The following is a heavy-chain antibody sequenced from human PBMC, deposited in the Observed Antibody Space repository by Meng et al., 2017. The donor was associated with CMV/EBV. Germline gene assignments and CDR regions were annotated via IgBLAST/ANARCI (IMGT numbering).Heavy chain of an antibody. Sequence: ASVKLSCKASGYTFTGYYMHWVRQAPGQGLEWMGWISAYNGNTNYAQKLQGRVTMTTDTSTSTAYMELRSLRSDDTAVYYCARDDLKYSGSYSTDYWGQGTLVTVPQ. J-gene: IGHJ4*02. D-gene: IGHD1-26*01. CDR1: GYTFTGYY. CDR3: ARDDLKYSGSYSTDY. CDR2: ISAYNGNT. V-gene: IGHV1-18*04.